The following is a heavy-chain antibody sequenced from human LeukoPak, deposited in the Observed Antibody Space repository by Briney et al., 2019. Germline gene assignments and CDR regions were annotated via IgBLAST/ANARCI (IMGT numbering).Heavy chain of an antibody. Sequence: GGSLRLSCAASGFTFSNYGMHWVRQAPGKGLEWVALIWYDGSDKYYADSVRGRFTISRDNSKNTLYLQMKSLRVEDTAVYYCARAGVGAIYYFDYWGQGTLVTVSS. CDR3: ARAGVGAIYYFDY. D-gene: IGHD1-26*01. CDR1: GFTFSNYG. CDR2: IWYDGSDK. V-gene: IGHV3-33*01. J-gene: IGHJ4*02.